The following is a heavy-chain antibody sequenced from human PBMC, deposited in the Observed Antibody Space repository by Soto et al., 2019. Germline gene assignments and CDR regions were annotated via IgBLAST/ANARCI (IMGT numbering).Heavy chain of an antibody. D-gene: IGHD6-13*01. J-gene: IGHJ4*02. Sequence: SVEVSCKASGGTFSSYAMSWVRQAPGQGLEGMGGIIPIFGTANYAQKFQGRVTITADESTSTAYMELSSLRSEDTAVYYCAIYRSRYSSSLFDYWGQGPLVTVSS. CDR3: AIYRSRYSSSLFDY. CDR2: IIPIFGTA. V-gene: IGHV1-69*13. CDR1: GGTFSSYA.